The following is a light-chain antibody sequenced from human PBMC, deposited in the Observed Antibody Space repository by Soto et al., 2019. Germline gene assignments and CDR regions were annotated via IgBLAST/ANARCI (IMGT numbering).Light chain of an antibody. V-gene: IGKV3-20*01. J-gene: IGKJ1*01. CDR2: GAS. CDR3: QQYGSSPWT. CDR1: QSVTSSY. Sequence: EIVLTQSPGTLSLSPGERATLSCRASQSVTSSYLAWYQQKSGQAPRLLIYGASSRATGIPDRVSGSGSGTDFTLTISRLEPEDFAVYYCQQYGSSPWTFGQGTKLDIK.